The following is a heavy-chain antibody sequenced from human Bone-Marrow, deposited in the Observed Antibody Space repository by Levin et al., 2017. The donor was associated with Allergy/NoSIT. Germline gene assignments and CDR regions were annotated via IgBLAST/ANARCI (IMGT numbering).Heavy chain of an antibody. CDR2: INSDGSST. J-gene: IGHJ4*02. Sequence: GGSLRLSCAASGFTFGSYWMHWVRQAPGKGPMWVSRINSDGSSTNYADSVKGRFTISRDNAKNTLYLQMNSLRAEDTAVYYCAIYCSSSSCYVTSSWGQGTLVTVSS. CDR1: GFTFGSYW. CDR3: AIYCSSSSCYVTSS. D-gene: IGHD2-2*01. V-gene: IGHV3-74*01.